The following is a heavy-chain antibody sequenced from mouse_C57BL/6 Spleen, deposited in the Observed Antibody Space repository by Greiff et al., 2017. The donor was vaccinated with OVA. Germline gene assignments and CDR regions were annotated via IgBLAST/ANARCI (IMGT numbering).Heavy chain of an antibody. J-gene: IGHJ3*01. V-gene: IGHV1-55*01. CDR1: GYTFTSYW. D-gene: IGHD1-1*01. Sequence: QVQLQQSGAELVKPGASVKMSCKASGYTFTSYWITWVKQRPGQGLEWIGDIYPGSGSTNYNEKFKSKATLTVDTSSSTAYMQLSSLTSEDSAVYYCARSGYGSSPAWFAYWGQGTLVTVSA. CDR2: IYPGSGST. CDR3: ARSGYGSSPAWFAY.